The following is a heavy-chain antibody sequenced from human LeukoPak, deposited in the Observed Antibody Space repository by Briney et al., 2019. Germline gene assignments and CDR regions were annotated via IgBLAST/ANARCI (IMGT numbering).Heavy chain of an antibody. CDR3: GRTIAQYSNSWLYYFYGLDV. D-gene: IGHD6-13*01. CDR1: GFTFGGYA. Sequence: GGSLRFSCTASGFTFGGYAMTWARQAPGKGLEWVSSISGGSEDSYYADSVKGRFTISRDNSRSTLYLQMNSLRADDTAVYYSGRTIAQYSNSWLYYFYGLDVWGQGTTVTVSS. J-gene: IGHJ6*02. V-gene: IGHV3-23*01. CDR2: ISGGSEDS.